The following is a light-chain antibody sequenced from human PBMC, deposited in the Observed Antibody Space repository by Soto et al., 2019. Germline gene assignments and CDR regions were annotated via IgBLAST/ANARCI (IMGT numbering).Light chain of an antibody. CDR3: SSYGASSTL. CDR1: SSDIGGYNY. Sequence: QSALTQPASVSGSPGQSITISCTGSSSDIGGYNYVSWYQQHPGKAPQLMIYDVSYRPSGISDRFSGSKSGNTDSLTISGLQPKDEADYYCSSYGASSTLFGGGTKLTVL. V-gene: IGLV2-14*03. CDR2: DVS. J-gene: IGLJ3*02.